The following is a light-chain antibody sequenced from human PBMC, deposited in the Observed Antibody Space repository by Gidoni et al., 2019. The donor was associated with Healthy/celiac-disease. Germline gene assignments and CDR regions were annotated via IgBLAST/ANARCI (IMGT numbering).Light chain of an antibody. CDR1: QSISSY. J-gene: IGKJ4*01. CDR2: AAS. Sequence: DIQMTQSPSSLSASVGDRVTITCRAIQSISSYLNWYQQKPGKAPKLLIYAASSLQSGVTSRFSGSGSGTDFTLTISSLQPEDFATYYCQQSSSTPLTFXGXTKVEIK. CDR3: QQSSSTPLT. V-gene: IGKV1-39*01.